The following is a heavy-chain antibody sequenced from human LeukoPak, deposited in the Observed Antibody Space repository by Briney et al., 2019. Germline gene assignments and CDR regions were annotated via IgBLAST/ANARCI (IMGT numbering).Heavy chain of an antibody. CDR2: MNSDGSGT. V-gene: IGHV3-74*01. J-gene: IGHJ3*02. Sequence: GGSLRLSCAASGLTLSAYWMHWIRQAPGKGLEWVSRMNSDGSGTSYADSVKGRFTISRDNSKNTLYLQMNSLRAEDTAVYYCAKDFLRYFDWLYAFDIWGQGTMVTVSS. D-gene: IGHD3-9*01. CDR1: GLTLSAYW. CDR3: AKDFLRYFDWLYAFDI.